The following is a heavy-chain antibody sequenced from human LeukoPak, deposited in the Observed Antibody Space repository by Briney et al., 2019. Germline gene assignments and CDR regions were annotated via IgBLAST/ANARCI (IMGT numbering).Heavy chain of an antibody. Sequence: ASVKVSCKASGYTFTGYYMHWVRQAPGQGLEWIGRINPNSGGTNYAQKFQGRVTMTRDTSISTAYMELSRLRSDDTAVDYCARYRYYDILTGYYIGYFDYWGQGTLVTVSS. D-gene: IGHD3-9*01. J-gene: IGHJ4*02. CDR1: GYTFTGYY. V-gene: IGHV1-2*06. CDR3: ARYRYYDILTGYYIGYFDY. CDR2: INPNSGGT.